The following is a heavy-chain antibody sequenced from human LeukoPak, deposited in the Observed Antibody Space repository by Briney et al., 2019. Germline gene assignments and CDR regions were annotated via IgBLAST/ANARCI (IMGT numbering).Heavy chain of an antibody. Sequence: SETLSLTCTVSGGSISSYYWSWIRQPPGKGREWIGYIYYSGSTNYNPSLKSRVTISVDTYKNHFSLKLNSVTAADTDVYYCARLSGYSSRWGQGTLVTVSS. CDR1: GGSISSYY. D-gene: IGHD3-22*01. CDR3: ARLSGYSSR. V-gene: IGHV4-59*01. CDR2: IYYSGST. J-gene: IGHJ4*02.